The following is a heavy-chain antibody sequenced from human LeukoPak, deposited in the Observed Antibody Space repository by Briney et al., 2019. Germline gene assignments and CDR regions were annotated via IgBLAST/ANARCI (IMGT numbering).Heavy chain of an antibody. V-gene: IGHV3-74*01. CDR2: VNSDGSTT. D-gene: IGHD5-12*01. Sequence: GGSLRLSCAASGFTFSRSWMHWVRQAPGKGLVWVSRVNSDGSTTRYADSVKGRFTISRDNAKNTLYLQMNSLRVEDTAVYYCAKTYSRESGYDFFFHYWGQGTRVTVSS. CDR3: AKTYSRESGYDFFFHY. J-gene: IGHJ4*02. CDR1: GFTFSRSW.